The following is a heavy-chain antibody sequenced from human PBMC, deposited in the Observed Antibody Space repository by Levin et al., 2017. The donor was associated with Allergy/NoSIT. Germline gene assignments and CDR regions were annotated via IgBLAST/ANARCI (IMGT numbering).Heavy chain of an antibody. J-gene: IGHJ3*02. CDR3: ASWGEETSPSKNYYGSGRAVKTHAFDI. V-gene: IGHV5-10-1*01. Sequence: GESLKISCKGSGYSFTSYWISWVRQMPGKGLEWMGRIDPSDSYTNYSPSFQGHVTISADKSISTAYLQWSSLKASDTAMYYCASWGEETSPSKNYYGSGRAVKTHAFDIWGQGTMVTVSS. CDR2: IDPSDSYT. CDR1: GYSFTSYW. D-gene: IGHD3-10*01.